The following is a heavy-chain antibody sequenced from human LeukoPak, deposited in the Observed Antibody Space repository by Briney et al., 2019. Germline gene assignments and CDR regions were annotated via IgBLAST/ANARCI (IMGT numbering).Heavy chain of an antibody. CDR2: IYHSGRT. J-gene: IGHJ4*02. CDR1: GYSISSGYY. V-gene: IGHV4-38-2*02. Sequence: PSETLSLTCTVSGYSISSGYYWGWIRQPPGKGLEWIGTIYHSGRTYYNPSLKSRVTISVDTSKNQFSLKLSSVTAADTAVYYCVRDGYYYDSSGYNWGQGTLVTVSS. D-gene: IGHD3-22*01. CDR3: VRDGYYYDSSGYN.